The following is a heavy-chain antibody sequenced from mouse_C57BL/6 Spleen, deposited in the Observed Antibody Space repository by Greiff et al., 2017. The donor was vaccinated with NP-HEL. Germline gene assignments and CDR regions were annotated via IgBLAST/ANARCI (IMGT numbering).Heavy chain of an antibody. J-gene: IGHJ4*01. CDR2: IWSDGST. Sequence: VQLQQSGPGLVAPSQSLSITCTVSGFSLTSYGVHWVRQPPGKGLEWLVVIWSDGSTTYNSALKSRLSISKDNSKSQVFLKMNSLQTDDTAMYYCARHYYDYPYAMDYWGQGTSVTVSS. V-gene: IGHV2-6-1*01. D-gene: IGHD2-4*01. CDR1: GFSLTSYG. CDR3: ARHYYDYPYAMDY.